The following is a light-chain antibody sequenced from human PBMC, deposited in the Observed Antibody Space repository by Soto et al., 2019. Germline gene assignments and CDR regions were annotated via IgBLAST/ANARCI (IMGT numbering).Light chain of an antibody. J-gene: IGKJ2*01. CDR3: QQYNNWYT. Sequence: ETLLTQSPATLSVSPGDRVTLSCRANEGVSRNLAWYQQKPGQAPRLLIYNPAIRATGIAARFSGSGSGTEFTLTISGLQSEDFAIYYCQQYNNWYTFGQGTKLEIK. CDR2: NPA. CDR1: EGVSRN. V-gene: IGKV3-15*01.